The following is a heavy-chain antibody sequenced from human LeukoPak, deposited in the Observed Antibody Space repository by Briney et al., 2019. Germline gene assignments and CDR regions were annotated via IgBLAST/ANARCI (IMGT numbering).Heavy chain of an antibody. CDR2: IIPIFGTA. CDR3: ASQRGPVIYSGSPGAFDI. Sequence: GASVKVSCKASGGTFSSYAISWVRQAPGRGLEWMGGIIPIFGTANYAQKFQGRVTITTDESTSTAYMELSSLRSEDTAVYYCASQRGPVIYSGSPGAFDIWGQGTMVTVSS. CDR1: GGTFSSYA. D-gene: IGHD1-26*01. J-gene: IGHJ3*02. V-gene: IGHV1-69*05.